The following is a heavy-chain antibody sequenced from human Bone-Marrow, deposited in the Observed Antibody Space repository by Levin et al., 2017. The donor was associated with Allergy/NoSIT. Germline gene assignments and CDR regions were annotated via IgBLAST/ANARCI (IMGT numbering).Heavy chain of an antibody. CDR3: TSLGVSAAAGDY. J-gene: IGHJ4*02. D-gene: IGHD6-13*01. CDR2: IRSKANSYAT. V-gene: IGHV3-73*01. CDR1: GFTFSGSA. Sequence: GESLKISCAASGFTFSGSAMHWVRQASGKGLEWVGRIRSKANSYATAYAASVKGRFTISRDDSKNTAYLQMNSLKTEDTAVYYCTSLGVSAAAGDYWGQGTLVTVSS.